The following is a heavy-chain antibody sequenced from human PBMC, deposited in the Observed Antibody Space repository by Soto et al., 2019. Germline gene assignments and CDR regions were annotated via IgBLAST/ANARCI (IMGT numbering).Heavy chain of an antibody. CDR2: ISAYNGNT. V-gene: IGHV1-18*01. Sequence: QVQLVQSGAEVKKPGASVKVSCKASGYTFTSYGISWVRQAPGQGLEWMGWISAYNGNTNYAQQLQGRGTMTTDTSTSTAYMELRSLRSDDTAVYYCARKAFFDYYDSSGCLGDWGQGTLVTVSS. CDR3: ARKAFFDYYDSSGCLGD. CDR1: GYTFTSYG. J-gene: IGHJ4*02. D-gene: IGHD3-22*01.